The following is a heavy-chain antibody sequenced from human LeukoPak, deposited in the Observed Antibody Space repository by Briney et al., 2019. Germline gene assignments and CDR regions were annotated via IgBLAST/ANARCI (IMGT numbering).Heavy chain of an antibody. V-gene: IGHV1-69*06. D-gene: IGHD2-2*01. CDR1: GGTFSSYA. J-gene: IGHJ3*02. CDR3: ARDNPGCSSTSCLDAFDI. Sequence: ASVKVSCKASGGTFSSYAISWVRQAPGQGLEWMGGTIPIFATANYAQKFQGRVTITADKSTSTAYMELSSLRSEDTAVYYCARDNPGCSSTSCLDAFDIWGQGTMVTVSS. CDR2: TIPIFATA.